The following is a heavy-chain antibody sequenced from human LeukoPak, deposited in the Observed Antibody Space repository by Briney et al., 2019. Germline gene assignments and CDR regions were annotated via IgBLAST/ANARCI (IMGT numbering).Heavy chain of an antibody. D-gene: IGHD3-10*01. V-gene: IGHV4-4*07. CDR2: LCISGST. J-gene: IGHJ5*02. CDR3: ARAITMVRGVIIGSQFDP. CDR1: GGAISSYC. Sequence: PSETLSLTCAVSGGAISSYCWSWIRQPAGKGLEWIGRLCISGSTNYNPSLKSRVTMSVDTSKNQFSLKLSSVTAADTAVYYCARAITMVRGVIIGSQFDPWGQGTLVTVSS.